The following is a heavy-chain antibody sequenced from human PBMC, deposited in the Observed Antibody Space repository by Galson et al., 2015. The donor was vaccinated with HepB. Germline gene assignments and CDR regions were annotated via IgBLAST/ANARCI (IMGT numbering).Heavy chain of an antibody. CDR1: GGTFSSYA. J-gene: IGHJ5*02. CDR2: IIPILGIA. V-gene: IGHV1-69*04. D-gene: IGHD1-26*01. CDR3: ARRGSGSYYDFWWGLDP. Sequence: SVKVSCKASGGTFSSYAISWVRQAPGQGLEWMGRIIPILGIANYAQKFQGRVTITADKSTSTAYMELSSLRSDDTAVYYCARRGSGSYYDFWWGLDPWGQGTLVTVSS.